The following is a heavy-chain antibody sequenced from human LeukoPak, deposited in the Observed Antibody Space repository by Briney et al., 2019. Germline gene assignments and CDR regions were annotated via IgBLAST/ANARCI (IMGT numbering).Heavy chain of an antibody. CDR3: ARVGYYGSEDNGLYYYYGMDV. D-gene: IGHD3-10*01. V-gene: IGHV4-4*02. CDR2: IYHSGST. Sequence: PSGTLSLTCAVSGGSISSSNWWSWVRQPPGKGLEWIGEIYHSGSTNYNPSLKSRVTISVDKSKNQFSLKLSSVTAADTAVYYCARVGYYGSEDNGLYYYYGMDVWGQGTTVTVSS. J-gene: IGHJ6*02. CDR1: GGSISSSNW.